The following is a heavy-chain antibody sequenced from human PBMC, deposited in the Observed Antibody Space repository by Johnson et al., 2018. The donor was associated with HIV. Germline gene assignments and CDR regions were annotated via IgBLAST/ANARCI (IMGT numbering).Heavy chain of an antibody. V-gene: IGHV3-23*04. Sequence: QLVESGGGLAQPGGSLRLSCAASGFTFSTYAMTWVRQAPGRGLEWVSTIGGSGGTTYYADSVKGRFTIYRDSSKNTVYLHMDSLRVGDTAMYYCAKYGGGGTYFSAFDIWGQGTKVIVSS. CDR2: IGGSGGTT. CDR1: GFTFSTYA. D-gene: IGHD1-26*01. CDR3: AKYGGGGTYFSAFDI. J-gene: IGHJ3*02.